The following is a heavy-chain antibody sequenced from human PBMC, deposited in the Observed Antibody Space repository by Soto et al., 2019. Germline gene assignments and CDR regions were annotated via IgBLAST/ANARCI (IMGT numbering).Heavy chain of an antibody. CDR3: ARDVGLDSDDFFAY. J-gene: IGHJ4*02. CDR1: GFTFSSYG. CDR2: IRGDGGQT. V-gene: IGHV3-23*01. Sequence: GGSLRLSCTASGFTFSSYGMGWVRQAPGKGLRWVSTIRGDGGQTHYTDSVKGRFSISRDNSKNTVYLQMDSLRAEDTAMYFCARDVGLDSDDFFAYWGQGTQVTVSS. D-gene: IGHD3-9*01.